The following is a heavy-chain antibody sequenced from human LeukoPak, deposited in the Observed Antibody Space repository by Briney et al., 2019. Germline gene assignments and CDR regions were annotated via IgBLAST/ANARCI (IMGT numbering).Heavy chain of an antibody. CDR2: ISGSGGST. CDR3: AKAKAEYSGYDSAWFDP. V-gene: IGHV3-23*01. J-gene: IGHJ5*02. Sequence: GGSLRLSCAASGFTFSSYAMSWVRQAPGKGLELVSAISGSGGSTYYADSVKGRFTISRDNSKNTLYLQMNSLRAEDTAVYYCAKAKAEYSGYDSAWFDPWGQGTLVTVSS. CDR1: GFTFSSYA. D-gene: IGHD5-12*01.